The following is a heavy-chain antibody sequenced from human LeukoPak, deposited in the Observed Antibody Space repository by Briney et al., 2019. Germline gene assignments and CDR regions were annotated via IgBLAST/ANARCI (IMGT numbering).Heavy chain of an antibody. D-gene: IGHD2-2*01. CDR1: GGSFSGYY. V-gene: IGHV4-34*01. CDR3: ARGLEYCSSTSCSFDY. J-gene: IGHJ4*02. CDR2: INHSGNT. Sequence: PSETLSLTCAVYGGSFSGYYWSWIRQPPGKGLEWIGEINHSGNTNYNPSLKSRVTISVDTSKNQFSLQLSSVTAADTAVYYCARGLEYCSSTSCSFDYWGQGTLATVSS.